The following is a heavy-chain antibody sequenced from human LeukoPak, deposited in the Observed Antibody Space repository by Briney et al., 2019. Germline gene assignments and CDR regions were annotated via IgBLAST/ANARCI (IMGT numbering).Heavy chain of an antibody. Sequence: PSETLPLTCTVSGGSISSYYWSWIRQPPGKGLEWIGYIYYSGSTNYNPSLKSQVTISVDTSKNQFSLKLSSVTAADTAVYYCARATRAAANAFDIWGQGTMVTVSS. CDR2: IYYSGST. J-gene: IGHJ3*02. V-gene: IGHV4-59*01. CDR3: ARATRAAANAFDI. CDR1: GGSISSYY. D-gene: IGHD6-13*01.